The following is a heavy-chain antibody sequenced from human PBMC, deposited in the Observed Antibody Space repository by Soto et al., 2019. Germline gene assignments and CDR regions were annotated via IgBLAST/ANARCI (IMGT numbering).Heavy chain of an antibody. V-gene: IGHV4-59*01. J-gene: IGHJ4*02. D-gene: IGHD4-4*01. Sequence: SETLSLTCTVSGGSISSYYWSWIRQPPGQGLEWIGYIYYSGSTNYNPSLKRRGTISVDTSKNQFSLTLRSVTAADTAMYSCAVDACRREVYSPCLDYWGQGTLSTVSS. CDR3: AVDACRREVYSPCLDY. CDR2: IYYSGST. CDR1: GGSISSYY.